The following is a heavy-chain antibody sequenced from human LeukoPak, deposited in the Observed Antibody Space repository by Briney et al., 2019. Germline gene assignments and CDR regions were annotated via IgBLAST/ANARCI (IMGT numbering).Heavy chain of an antibody. J-gene: IGHJ3*02. CDR1: GYTFTSYG. D-gene: IGHD5-12*01. CDR3: ARDRGLIVATTRPPDAFDI. CDR2: ISAYNGNT. Sequence: GASVKVSCKASGYTFTSYGISWVRQAPGQGLEWMGWISAYNGNTNYAQKLQGRVTVTTDTSTSTAYMELRSLRSDDTAVYYCARDRGLIVATTRPPDAFDIWGQGTMVTVSS. V-gene: IGHV1-18*01.